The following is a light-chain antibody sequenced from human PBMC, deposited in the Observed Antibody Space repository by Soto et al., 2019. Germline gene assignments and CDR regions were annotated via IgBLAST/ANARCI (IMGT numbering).Light chain of an antibody. CDR2: GSS. CDR3: QQYDSWPYT. Sequence: EIVLTQSPATLSMSPGERATLSCRASQSLSINLAWYQQKPGQAPRVLIYGSSTRATGFPARFRGSGSGTEFSLTISSLQSEDFAVYYCQQYDSWPYTFGQGTKLEIK. V-gene: IGKV3-15*01. J-gene: IGKJ2*01. CDR1: QSLSIN.